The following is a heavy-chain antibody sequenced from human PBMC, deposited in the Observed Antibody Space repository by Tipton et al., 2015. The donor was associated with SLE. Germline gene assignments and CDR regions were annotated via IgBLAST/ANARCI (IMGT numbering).Heavy chain of an antibody. CDR1: GGSLSSYY. V-gene: IGHV4-59*12. J-gene: IGHJ6*02. CDR3: ARDRLYYDFWSGYGPENYYNYYGMDD. Sequence: TLSLTCTVSGGSLSSYYWSWIRQSPEKGLEWIGDLSYSGSTNYNPSLESRVTISVDTSKNQFSLKLSSVTAADTAVYYCARDRLYYDFWSGYGPENYYNYYGMDDWGQETTVTVSS. D-gene: IGHD3-3*01. CDR2: LSYSGST.